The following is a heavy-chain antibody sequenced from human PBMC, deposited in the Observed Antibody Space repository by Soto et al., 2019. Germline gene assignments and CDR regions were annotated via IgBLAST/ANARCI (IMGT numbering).Heavy chain of an antibody. CDR2: IWYDGSNK. CDR1: GFTFSSYG. D-gene: IGHD6-6*01. Sequence: QVQLVESGGGVVQPGRSLRLSCAASGFTFSSYGMHWVRQAPGKGLEWVAVIWYDGSNKYYADSVKGRFTISRDNSKNTLYLQMNSLRAEDTAVYYCARGGIAARPGYYYYGMDVWGQGTTVTVSS. CDR3: ARGGIAARPGYYYYGMDV. V-gene: IGHV3-33*01. J-gene: IGHJ6*02.